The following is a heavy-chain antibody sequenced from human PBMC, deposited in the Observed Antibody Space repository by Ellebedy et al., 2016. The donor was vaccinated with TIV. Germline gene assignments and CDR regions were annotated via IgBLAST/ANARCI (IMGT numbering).Heavy chain of an antibody. D-gene: IGHD6-13*01. CDR2: IDPSGGKP. Sequence: AASVKVSCKASAYSLTSAYVVWVRQAPGQGLEWMGIIDPSGGKPTYAQRFQGRVTMTRSTSTSTFDMELSRLRSEDTAVYYWSTPYPIYTSNWYTQSYYGMDVWGQGTTVTVSS. J-gene: IGHJ6*02. V-gene: IGHV1-46*01. CDR3: STPYPIYTSNWYTQSYYGMDV. CDR1: AYSLTSAY.